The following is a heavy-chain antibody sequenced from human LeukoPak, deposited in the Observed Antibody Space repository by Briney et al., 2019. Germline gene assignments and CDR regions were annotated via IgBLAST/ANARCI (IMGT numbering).Heavy chain of an antibody. V-gene: IGHV3-21*01. CDR2: ISSSSSYI. D-gene: IGHD4-17*01. CDR3: ARGHTAVTRHFDF. J-gene: IGHJ4*02. CDR1: GFTFSSYS. Sequence: GGSLRLSCAASGFTFSSYSMNWVRQAPGKGLEWVSSISSSSSYIYYADSVKGRFTISRDNSKNTLYLQMNSLRAEDTAFYYCARGHTAVTRHFDFWGQGTLVTVSS.